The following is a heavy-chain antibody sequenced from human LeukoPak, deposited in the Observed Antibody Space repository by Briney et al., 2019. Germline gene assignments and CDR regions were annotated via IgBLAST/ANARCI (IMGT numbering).Heavy chain of an antibody. D-gene: IGHD2-15*01. Sequence: GGSLRLSCAASGFTFSSYWMSWVRQAPGKGLEWVANIKQDGSEKYYVDSVKGRFTISRDNAKNSLYLQMNSLRAEDTAGYYCARDPRPGYCSGCSCCPGFDYWGQGTLVTVSS. V-gene: IGHV3-7*01. CDR2: IKQDGSEK. J-gene: IGHJ4*02. CDR1: GFTFSSYW. CDR3: ARDPRPGYCSGCSCCPGFDY.